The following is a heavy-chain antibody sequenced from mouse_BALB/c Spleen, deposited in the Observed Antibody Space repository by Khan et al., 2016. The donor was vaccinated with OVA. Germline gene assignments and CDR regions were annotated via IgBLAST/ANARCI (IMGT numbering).Heavy chain of an antibody. CDR2: IRYDGSN. J-gene: IGHJ1*01. V-gene: IGHV3-6*02. CDR3: ARDYYGTSWYFDF. Sequence: EVQLQESGPGLVKPSQSLSLTCSVTGYSITSGYYWNWIRQFPGNKLEWMDYIRYDGSNNYNPSLKNRISITRDKSKNQFFLKLNSVTTEDTATYYCARDYYGTSWYFDFWGAGTTVTVSS. CDR1: GYSITSGYY. D-gene: IGHD1-1*01.